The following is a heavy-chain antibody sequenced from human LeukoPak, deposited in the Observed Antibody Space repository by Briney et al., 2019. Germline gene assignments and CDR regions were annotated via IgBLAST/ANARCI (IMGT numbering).Heavy chain of an antibody. Sequence: SETLSLTCTVSGGSISSSSYYWGWTRQPPGKGLERIGSIYYSGSTYYNPSPKSRVTISVDTSKNQFSLKLSSVTAADTAVYYCARLLRYYDSSGRYYFDYWGQGTLVTVSS. J-gene: IGHJ4*02. V-gene: IGHV4-39*01. D-gene: IGHD3-22*01. CDR1: GGSISSSSYY. CDR2: IYYSGST. CDR3: ARLLRYYDSSGRYYFDY.